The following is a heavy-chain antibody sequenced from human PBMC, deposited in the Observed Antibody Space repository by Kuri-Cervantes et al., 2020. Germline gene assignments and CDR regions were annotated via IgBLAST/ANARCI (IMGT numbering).Heavy chain of an antibody. CDR2: ISGSGDST. D-gene: IGHD3-22*01. CDR3: ATSPNYYDSPWFDP. Sequence: GESLKISCAASGFTFSSYAMSWVRQAPGKGLEWVSAISGSGDSTYYADSVKGRFTISRDNSKSTLYLHMNSLRAEDTALYYCATSPNYYDSPWFDPWAQGTLVTVSS. CDR1: GFTFSSYA. V-gene: IGHV3-23*01. J-gene: IGHJ5*02.